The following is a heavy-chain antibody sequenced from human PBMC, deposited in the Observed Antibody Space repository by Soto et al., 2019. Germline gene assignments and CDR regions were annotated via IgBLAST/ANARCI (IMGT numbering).Heavy chain of an antibody. D-gene: IGHD5-18*01. CDR1: GFTFSSYG. J-gene: IGHJ6*03. V-gene: IGHV3-33*01. CDR2: IWYDGSNK. CDR3: ARDGIQLWSEYYYYYMDV. Sequence: QVQLVESGGGVVQPGRSLRLSCAASGFTFSSYGMHWVRQAPGKGLEWVAVIWYDGSNKYYADSVKGRFTISRDNSKNTLYLQMNGLRAEDTAVYYCARDGIQLWSEYYYYYMDVWGKGTTVTVSS.